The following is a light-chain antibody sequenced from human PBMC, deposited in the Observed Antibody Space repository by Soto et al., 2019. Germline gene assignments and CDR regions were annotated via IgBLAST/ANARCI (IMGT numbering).Light chain of an antibody. CDR3: QQYNDFPYT. V-gene: IGKV1-5*03. Sequence: DSQMAQSPSTLSASVGDVVSITCRASQSLGSDLAWYQQKPGKAPKLLIYKATNLQRGVPSRFSGSGSGTDFSLTISSLQPEDSETYYCQQYNDFPYTFGQGTKVDIK. CDR1: QSLGSD. CDR2: KAT. J-gene: IGKJ2*01.